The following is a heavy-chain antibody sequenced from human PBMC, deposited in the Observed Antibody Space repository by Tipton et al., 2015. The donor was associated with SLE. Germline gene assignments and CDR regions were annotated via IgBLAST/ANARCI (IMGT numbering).Heavy chain of an antibody. CDR1: GGSFSGYY. CDR3: ARGHTAMVGSLYYYGMDV. V-gene: IGHV4-34*01. J-gene: IGHJ6*02. CDR2: INHSGST. Sequence: TLSLTCAVYGGSFSGYYWSWIRQPPGKRLEWIGEINHSGSTNYNPSLKSRVTISVDTSKNLFSLKLSSVTAADTAVYYCARGHTAMVGSLYYYGMDVWGQGTTVTVSS. D-gene: IGHD5-18*01.